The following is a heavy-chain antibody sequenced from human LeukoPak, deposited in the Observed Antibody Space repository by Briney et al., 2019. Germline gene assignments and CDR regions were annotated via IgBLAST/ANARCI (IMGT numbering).Heavy chain of an antibody. V-gene: IGHV3-48*03. CDR3: ARDPLGYRGYDSEGYFDY. CDR2: ISTGGSTI. CDR1: GFTFSSYE. D-gene: IGHD5-12*01. Sequence: GGSLRLSCAASGFTFSSYEMNWVRQAPGKGLEWVSYISTGGSTIYYADSVKGRFTISRDNAKNSLYLQMNSLRAEDTAVYYCARDPLGYRGYDSEGYFDYWGQGTLVTVSS. J-gene: IGHJ4*02.